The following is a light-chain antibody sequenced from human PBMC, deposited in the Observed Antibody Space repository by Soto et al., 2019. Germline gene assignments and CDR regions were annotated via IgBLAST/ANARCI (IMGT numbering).Light chain of an antibody. V-gene: IGLV2-11*01. CDR1: SSDVGDYNY. CDR3: CSYVGRYV. CDR2: DVS. J-gene: IGLJ1*01. Sequence: QSVLTQPRSVSGSPGQSVTISCTGTSSDVGDYNYVSWYQQHPGKAPKLMIYDVSKWPSGVPDRFSGSKSGNTASLTISGLQAEDEADYYCCSYVGRYVFGTGTKLTVL.